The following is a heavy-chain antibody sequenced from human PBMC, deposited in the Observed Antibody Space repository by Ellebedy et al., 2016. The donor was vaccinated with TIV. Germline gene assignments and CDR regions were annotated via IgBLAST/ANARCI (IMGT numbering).Heavy chain of an antibody. CDR3: ARDRDLNRGYMDV. CDR1: GFTFSDYS. J-gene: IGHJ6*03. CDR2: ISGSGSAI. V-gene: IGHV3-11*01. Sequence: GESLKISCAPSGFTFSDYSMSWIRQAPGKGLEWVSYISGSGSAIYYADSVKGRFTISRDNAKNSLYLQMNSLRAEDTAVYYCARDRDLNRGYMDVWGKGTTVTVSS. D-gene: IGHD2/OR15-2a*01.